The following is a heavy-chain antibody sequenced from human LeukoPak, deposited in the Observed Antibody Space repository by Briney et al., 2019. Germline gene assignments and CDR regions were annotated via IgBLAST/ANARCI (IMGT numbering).Heavy chain of an antibody. CDR2: ISAYNGNT. Sequence: ASVKVSCKASGYTFTSYGISWVRQAPGQGLEWMGWISAYNGNTNYAQKLQGRVTMTTDTSTSTAYMELRSLRSDDTAVYYCARDALNCSSTSCYKRNWFDPWGQGTLVTVSS. D-gene: IGHD2-2*02. J-gene: IGHJ5*02. V-gene: IGHV1-18*01. CDR1: GYTFTSYG. CDR3: ARDALNCSSTSCYKRNWFDP.